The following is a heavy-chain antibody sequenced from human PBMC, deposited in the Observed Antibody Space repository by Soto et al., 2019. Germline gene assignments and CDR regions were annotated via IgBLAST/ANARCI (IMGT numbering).Heavy chain of an antibody. D-gene: IGHD2-8*01. J-gene: IGHJ5*02. CDR1: GGFLSESY. CDR3: VRIRYQLPSSVLWLDP. Sequence: ETLSLTCAGYGGFLSESYWTWIRQPPGKGLEWIGEINHVGGTNYNPSLKSRVTMSVDTSQNQFSLRMISVTAADTAMYFCVRIRYQLPSSVLWLDPWGQGTPVTVSS. V-gene: IGHV4-34*01. CDR2: INHVGGT.